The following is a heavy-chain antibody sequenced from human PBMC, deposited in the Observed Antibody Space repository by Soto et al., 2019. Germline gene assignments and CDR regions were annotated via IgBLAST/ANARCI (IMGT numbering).Heavy chain of an antibody. J-gene: IGHJ4*02. CDR2: INAANGDT. CDR3: VRRHVSATGIDY. D-gene: IGHD6-13*01. CDR1: GYTFTSYG. Sequence: GASVKVSCKVSGYTFTSYGIHWVRQAPGQRLEWMGWINAANGDTKYSPKFQGRVTITRDTSASTAYMELSSLRSEDTAVYYCVRRHVSATGIDYWGQGALVTVSS. V-gene: IGHV1-3*01.